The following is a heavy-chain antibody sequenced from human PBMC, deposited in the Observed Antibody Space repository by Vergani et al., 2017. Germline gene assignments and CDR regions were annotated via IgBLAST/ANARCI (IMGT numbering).Heavy chain of an antibody. Sequence: EVQLVQSGAEVKKPGATMKICCKVSGYTFTDHYMHWVKQAPGKGLEWMGLVDPEDGETIYAEKFKGRVTIAADTSTDTAHLELSSLRFEDTAVYYCATPQTVTTGGMEVWGQGTTVIVSS. J-gene: IGHJ6*02. CDR1: GYTFTDHY. CDR3: ATPQTVTTGGMEV. CDR2: VDPEDGET. D-gene: IGHD4-17*01. V-gene: IGHV1-69-2*01.